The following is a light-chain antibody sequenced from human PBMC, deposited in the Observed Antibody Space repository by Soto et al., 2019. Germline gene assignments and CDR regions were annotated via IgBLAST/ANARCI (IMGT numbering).Light chain of an antibody. CDR3: QQYNNWRWT. Sequence: EVVMTQSPATLSVSPGERATLSCRASQSVSSNFAWFQQRPGQAPRLLIYGASTRATGVPARFSGSGSGTEFTLTISSLQSEDSAVYYCQQYNNWRWTFGQGTKVDIK. V-gene: IGKV3-15*01. J-gene: IGKJ1*01. CDR2: GAS. CDR1: QSVSSN.